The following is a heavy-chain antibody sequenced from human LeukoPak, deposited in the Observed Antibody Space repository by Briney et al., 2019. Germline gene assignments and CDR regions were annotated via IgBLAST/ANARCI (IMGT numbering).Heavy chain of an antibody. CDR2: INPNSGGT. D-gene: IGHD3-10*01. CDR3: ARPPTGGERRNWFDP. CDR1: GYTFTGYY. Sequence: ASVKVSCKASGYTFTGYYMHWVRQAPGQGLEWMGWINPNSGGTNYAQKFQGRVTMTRDTSISTAYMELSRLRSDDTAVYYCARPPTGGERRNWFDPWGQGTLVTVSS. J-gene: IGHJ5*02. V-gene: IGHV1-2*02.